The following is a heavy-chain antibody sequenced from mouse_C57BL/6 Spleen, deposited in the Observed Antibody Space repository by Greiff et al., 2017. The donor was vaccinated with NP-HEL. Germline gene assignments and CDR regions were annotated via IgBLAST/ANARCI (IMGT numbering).Heavy chain of an antibody. J-gene: IGHJ3*01. V-gene: IGHV1-82*01. CDR1: GYAFSSSW. CDR2: IYPGDGDT. Sequence: VQLQQSGPELVKPGASVKISCKASGYAFSSSWMNWVKQRPGKGLEWIGRIYPGDGDTNYNGKFKGKATLTADKSSSTAYMQLSSLTSEDSAVYCCARGDYCSLFAYWGQGTLVTVSA. D-gene: IGHD1-1*01. CDR3: ARGDYCSLFAY.